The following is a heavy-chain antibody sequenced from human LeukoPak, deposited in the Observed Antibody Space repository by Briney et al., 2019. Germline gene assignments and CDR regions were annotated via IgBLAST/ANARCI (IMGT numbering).Heavy chain of an antibody. CDR3: ARDSSGGYGAFDI. CDR1: GFAFSSYW. Sequence: GGSLRLSCAASGFAFSSYWLHWVRQAPGKGLVWVSRVNSDGSSTNYADSVEGRFTVSRDNAKNTLFLQMNSLRAEDTAVYYCARDSSGGYGAFDIWGQGTMVTVSS. V-gene: IGHV3-74*01. CDR2: VNSDGSST. J-gene: IGHJ3*02. D-gene: IGHD6-19*01.